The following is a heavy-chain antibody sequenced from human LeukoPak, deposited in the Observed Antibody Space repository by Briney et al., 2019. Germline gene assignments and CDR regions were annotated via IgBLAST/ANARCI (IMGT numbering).Heavy chain of an antibody. V-gene: IGHV3-21*01. D-gene: IGHD2-15*01. CDR1: GFDFTSYV. Sequence: PGGSLRLSCEVSGFDFTSYVMTWVRQAPGKGLEWVSSITAGSSYIDYTPSVEGRFTISRDNSKNSLFLHMNSLRAEDTALYYCARVGVSATNTPAFDYWGQGALVTVSS. CDR3: ARVGVSATNTPAFDY. CDR2: ITAGSSYI. J-gene: IGHJ4*02.